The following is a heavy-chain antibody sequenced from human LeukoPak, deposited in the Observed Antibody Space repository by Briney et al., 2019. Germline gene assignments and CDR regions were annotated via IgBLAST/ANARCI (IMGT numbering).Heavy chain of an antibody. Sequence: PGGSLRLSCAASGFTFSSYIMNWVRQAPGKGPEWVSSISSSSAYIYYADSVKGRFTISRDNAKTSLFLQMNSLRDEDTAVYCCATSSIALAGTVDYWGQGTLVTVSS. CDR1: GFTFSSYI. CDR3: ATSSIALAGTVDY. V-gene: IGHV3-21*01. CDR2: ISSSSAYI. J-gene: IGHJ4*02. D-gene: IGHD6-19*01.